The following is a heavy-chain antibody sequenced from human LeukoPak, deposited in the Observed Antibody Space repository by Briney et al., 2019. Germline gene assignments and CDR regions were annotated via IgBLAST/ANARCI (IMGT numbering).Heavy chain of an antibody. CDR3: ANGYYYGSGSYYKEAFDI. V-gene: IGHV3-7*02. CDR2: IKQDGSDK. D-gene: IGHD3-10*01. Sequence: GGSLRLSCAASGFTFSSYWMSWVRQAPGKGLEWVANIKQDGSDKYYVDSVKGRFTISRDNAENSLSLQMNSLRAEDTAVYYCANGYYYGSGSYYKEAFDIWGQGTMVTVSS. CDR1: GFTFSSYW. J-gene: IGHJ3*02.